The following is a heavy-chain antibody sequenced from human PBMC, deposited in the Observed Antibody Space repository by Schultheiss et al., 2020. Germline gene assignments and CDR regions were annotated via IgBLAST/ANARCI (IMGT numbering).Heavy chain of an antibody. CDR1: GFSISSGYF. CDR3: ASGIVGAAGGY. V-gene: IGHV4-38-2*02. J-gene: IGHJ4*02. D-gene: IGHD1-26*01. Sequence: SETLSLTCTVSGFSISSGYFWGWIRQSPGKGLEWIGSIYHSGSTDKYDSGSTYYNPSLKSRVTISLDTSKSQFSLVLTSVTAADTAVYYCASGIVGAAGGYWGQGTLVTVSS. CDR2: IYHSGSTDKYDSGST.